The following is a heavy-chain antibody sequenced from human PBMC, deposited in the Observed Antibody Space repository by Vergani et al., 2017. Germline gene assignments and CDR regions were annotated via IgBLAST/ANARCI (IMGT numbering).Heavy chain of an antibody. Sequence: QMQLVQSGPEVKKPGASVKVSCKASGFTFTSSAMQWVRQARGQRLEWIGWSVVGSGNTHYAQKFQERVTITRDMSTSTADMELSSLRSEDTAVYYCAASLGATHIYYYYGMDVWGQGTTVTVSS. J-gene: IGHJ6*02. CDR3: AASLGATHIYYYYGMDV. V-gene: IGHV1-58*02. D-gene: IGHD1-26*01. CDR2: SVVGSGNT. CDR1: GFTFTSSA.